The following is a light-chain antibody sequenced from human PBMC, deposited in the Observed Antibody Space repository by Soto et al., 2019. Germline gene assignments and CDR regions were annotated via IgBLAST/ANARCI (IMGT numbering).Light chain of an antibody. CDR2: EVV. Sequence: QSALTQPPSASGSPGQSVTISCTGTSSDVGGYNYVSWYQQHPGAAPKLMIYEVVKRPSWGPDRFSGSKSGNTASLTVSGVQAEDESDYYCSSYGGDNNVVFGGGTKVTVL. V-gene: IGLV2-8*01. CDR1: SSDVGGYNY. CDR3: SSYGGDNNVV. J-gene: IGLJ2*01.